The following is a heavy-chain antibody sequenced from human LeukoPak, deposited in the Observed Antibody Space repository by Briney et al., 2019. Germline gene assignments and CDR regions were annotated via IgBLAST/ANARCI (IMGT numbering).Heavy chain of an antibody. J-gene: IGHJ5*02. V-gene: IGHV4-61*02. CDR2: IYTSWST. CDR3: AREVTIFGVVTRARFDP. D-gene: IGHD3-3*01. Sequence: SQTLSLTCTVSGGSISSGSYYWSWIRQPAGKGLEWIGRIYTSWSTNYNPSLKSRVTISVDTSKNQFSLKLSSVTAADTAVYYCAREVTIFGVVTRARFDPWGQGTLVTVSS. CDR1: GGSISSGSYY.